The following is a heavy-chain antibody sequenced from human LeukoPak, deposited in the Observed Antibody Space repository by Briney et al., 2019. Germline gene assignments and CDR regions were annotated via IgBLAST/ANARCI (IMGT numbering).Heavy chain of an antibody. CDR1: GGSISSYY. J-gene: IGHJ5*02. CDR2: IYTSGST. D-gene: IGHD3-22*01. V-gene: IGHV4-4*07. Sequence: SETLSLTCTVSGGSISSYYWSWIRQPAGKGLEWIGRIYTSGSTNYNPSLKSRVTMSVDTSKNQFSLKLSSVTAADTAVYYCARHGADSSGYYGNWFDPWGQGTLVTVSS. CDR3: ARHGADSSGYYGNWFDP.